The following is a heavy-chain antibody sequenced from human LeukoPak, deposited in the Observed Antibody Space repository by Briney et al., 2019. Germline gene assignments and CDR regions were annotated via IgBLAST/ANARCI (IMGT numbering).Heavy chain of an antibody. V-gene: IGHV4-39*07. D-gene: IGHD5-18*01. Sequence: SETLSLTCTVSGGSISSSSYYWGWIRQPPGKGLEWIGSIYYSGSTYYNPSLKSRVTISVDTSKNQFSLKLSSVTAADTAVYYCGRKHGYSYGYYFDYWGQGALVTVSS. CDR1: GGSISSSSYY. CDR3: GRKHGYSYGYYFDY. CDR2: IYYSGST. J-gene: IGHJ4*02.